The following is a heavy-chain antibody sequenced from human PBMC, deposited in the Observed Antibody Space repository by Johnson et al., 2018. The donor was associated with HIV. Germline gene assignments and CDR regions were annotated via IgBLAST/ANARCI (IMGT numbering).Heavy chain of an antibody. CDR1: GFIFSSYG. CDR2: ISSDGSNI. J-gene: IGHJ3*02. Sequence: QVHLVESGGGVVQPGRSLRLSCTTSGFIFSSYGMHWVRQSPGKGLEWVAFISSDGSNIYYADSVRGRFTISRDNSKNTLYLQMNSLRAEDTAVYYCAREGYDSSGYSDAFDIWGQGTMVTVSS. D-gene: IGHD3-22*01. V-gene: IGHV3-30*03. CDR3: AREGYDSSGYSDAFDI.